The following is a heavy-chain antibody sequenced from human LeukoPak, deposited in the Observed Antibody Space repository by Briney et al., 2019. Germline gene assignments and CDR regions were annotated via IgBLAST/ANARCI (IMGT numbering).Heavy chain of an antibody. V-gene: IGHV1-18*01. J-gene: IGHJ5*02. D-gene: IGHD2-21*02. Sequence: ASVKVSCKASGYTFAIYGIGWVRQAPGQGLEWMAWISPYDGDTNYAQNFEGRVTMTTETSTSTAYMELRSLRSDDTAIYYCARDYCTRGGDCYNEDLFYRRGQGTLVTVSS. CDR3: ARDYCTRGGDCYNEDLFYR. CDR2: ISPYDGDT. CDR1: GYTFAIYG.